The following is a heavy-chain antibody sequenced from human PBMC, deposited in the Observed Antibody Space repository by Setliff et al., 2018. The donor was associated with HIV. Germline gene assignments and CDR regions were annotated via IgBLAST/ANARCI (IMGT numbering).Heavy chain of an antibody. Sequence: GGSLRLSCAASGFTFSDHYMDWVRQAPGKGLVWVSRINSEGSYTSYAESVKGRFTISRDNAKNTLFLQMNSLRAEDTAVYYCARFDDSNGFDYWGQGTLVTVSS. D-gene: IGHD3-22*01. V-gene: IGHV3-74*01. CDR2: INSEGSYT. J-gene: IGHJ4*02. CDR1: GFTFSDHY. CDR3: ARFDDSNGFDY.